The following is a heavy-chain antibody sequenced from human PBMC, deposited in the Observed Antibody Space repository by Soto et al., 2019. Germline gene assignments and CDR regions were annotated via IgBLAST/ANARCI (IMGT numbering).Heavy chain of an antibody. Sequence: SETLSLTCAVYGGSFSGYYWSWIRQPPGKGLEWIGEINHSGSTNYNPSLKSRVTISVDTSKNQFSLKLSSVTAADTAVYYCARGRDYYNYMDVWGKGTTVTVSS. V-gene: IGHV4-34*01. CDR3: ARGRDYYNYMDV. CDR2: INHSGST. J-gene: IGHJ6*03. CDR1: GGSFSGYY.